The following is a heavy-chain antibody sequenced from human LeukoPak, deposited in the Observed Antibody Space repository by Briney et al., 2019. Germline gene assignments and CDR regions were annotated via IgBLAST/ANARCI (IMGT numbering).Heavy chain of an antibody. J-gene: IGHJ4*02. CDR3: AKVPYSSSWYWLDY. CDR2: ISGSGGST. CDR1: GFTFDDYA. V-gene: IGHV3-23*01. Sequence: AGGSLRLSCAASGFTFDDYAMRWVRQAPGKGLEWVSAISGSGGSTYYADSVKGRFTISRDNSKNTLYLQMNSLRAEDTAVYYCAKVPYSSSWYWLDYWGQGTLVTVSS. D-gene: IGHD6-13*01.